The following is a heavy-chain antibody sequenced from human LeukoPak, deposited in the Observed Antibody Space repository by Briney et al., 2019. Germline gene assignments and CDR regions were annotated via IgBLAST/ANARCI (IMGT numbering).Heavy chain of an antibody. Sequence: SQTLSLTCAISGDSVSSNSVAXXXXXXXXXXXXXWLGRTYYRSKWYIDYADSVKSRITISPDTSKNQFSLQLNSMAPEDTAIYYCARGRVSAFDIWGQGTMVTVSS. CDR3: ARGRVSAFDI. J-gene: IGHJ3*02. CDR2: TYYRSKWYI. CDR1: GDSVSSNSVA. D-gene: IGHD2-8*01. V-gene: IGHV6-1*01.